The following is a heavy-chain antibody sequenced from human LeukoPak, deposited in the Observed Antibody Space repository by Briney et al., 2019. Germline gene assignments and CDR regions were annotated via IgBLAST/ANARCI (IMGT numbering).Heavy chain of an antibody. CDR3: ARLDSSSWPFDY. CDR1: GLNFINAW. D-gene: IGHD6-13*01. Sequence: GGSLRLSCATSGLNFINAWMSWVRQMPGKGLEWMGIIYPGDSDTRYSPSFQGQVTISADKSISTAYLQWSSLKASDTAMYYCARLDSSSWPFDYWGQGTLVTVSS. CDR2: IYPGDSDT. V-gene: IGHV5-51*01. J-gene: IGHJ4*02.